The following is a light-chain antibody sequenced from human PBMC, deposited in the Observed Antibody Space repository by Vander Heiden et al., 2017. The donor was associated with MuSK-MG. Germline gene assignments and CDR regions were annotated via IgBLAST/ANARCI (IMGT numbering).Light chain of an antibody. CDR3: QSANISMAL. CDR1: AFPKHY. Sequence: SYELTQPPSVSVSPGKTARITCSGDAFPKHYAYWYQQKPGQAPVLAIYRNNERPSGIPERFSASSSGTTVTLTISGGQAEDEDDYYCQSANISMALFGGGTKL. J-gene: IGLJ2*01. CDR2: RNN. V-gene: IGLV3-25*03.